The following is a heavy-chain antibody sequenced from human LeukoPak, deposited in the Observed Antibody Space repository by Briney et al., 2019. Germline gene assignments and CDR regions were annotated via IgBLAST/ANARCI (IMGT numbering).Heavy chain of an antibody. CDR3: AQSVTRWAFDI. J-gene: IGHJ3*02. V-gene: IGHV3-21*04. CDR2: ISGIRYNI. D-gene: IGHD4-17*01. CDR1: GFTLSRYS. Sequence: GGSLRLSCAASGFTLSRYSVNWAPQTPGRGLEWVSSISGIRYNIYYADSVKGRFTISRDNSKNTLYLQMNSLRADNTAVYCFAQSVTRWAFDIWGQGTMVTVS.